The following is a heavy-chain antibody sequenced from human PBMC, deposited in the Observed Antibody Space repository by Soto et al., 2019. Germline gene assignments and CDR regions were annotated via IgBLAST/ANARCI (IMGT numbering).Heavy chain of an antibody. CDR1: GCTFNNYA. D-gene: IGHD1-7*01. J-gene: IGHJ4*02. V-gene: IGHV3-23*01. CDR3: GKDRNYPRDQFHN. CDR2: ISGNGQGI. Sequence: GGSLRLSCAASGCTFNNYAMSWVRQAPGKGLEWVSDISGNGQGIYYADSVKGRFIISSDSSKNTVFLHRDSLTAEDTAVYYCGKDRNYPRDQFHNWGQGTLVTVSS.